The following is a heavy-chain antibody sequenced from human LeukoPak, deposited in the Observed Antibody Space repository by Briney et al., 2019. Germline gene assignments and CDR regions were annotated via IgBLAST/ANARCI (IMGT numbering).Heavy chain of an antibody. V-gene: IGHV4-61*02. D-gene: IGHD6-13*01. CDR1: GGSISSGSYY. Sequence: SETLSLTCTVSGGSISSGSYYWSWIRQPAGKGLEWIGRIYTSGSTNYTPSLESRVTISVDTSKNQFSLKLSSVTAADTAVYYCARDAPYQKQQLVSPAYNWFDPWGQGTLVTVSS. CDR2: IYTSGST. CDR3: ARDAPYQKQQLVSPAYNWFDP. J-gene: IGHJ5*02.